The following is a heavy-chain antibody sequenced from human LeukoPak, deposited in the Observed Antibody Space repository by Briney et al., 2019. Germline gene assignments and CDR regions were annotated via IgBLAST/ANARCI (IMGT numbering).Heavy chain of an antibody. Sequence: PGRSLRLSCAASGFTFSSYAMHWVRQAPGKGLEWVSAISGSGGSTYYADSVKGRFTISRDNSKNTLYLQMISLRAEDTAVYYCAKDWFYDILTGHLGVQDYWGQGTLVTVSS. V-gene: IGHV3-23*01. J-gene: IGHJ4*02. CDR3: AKDWFYDILTGHLGVQDY. D-gene: IGHD3-9*01. CDR1: GFTFSSYA. CDR2: ISGSGGST.